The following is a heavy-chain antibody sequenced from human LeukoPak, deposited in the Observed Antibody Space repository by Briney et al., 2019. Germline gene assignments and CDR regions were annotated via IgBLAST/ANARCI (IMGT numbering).Heavy chain of an antibody. D-gene: IGHD1-26*01. J-gene: IGHJ4*02. Sequence: SETLSLTCTVSGGSISSSSYYWGWIRQPPGKGLEWIGSIYYSGSTYYNPSLKSRVTISVDTSKNQFSLKLSSVTAADTAVYYCARSGSGSYYHFDYWGQGTLVTVSS. CDR2: IYYSGST. CDR1: GGSISSSSYY. CDR3: ARSGSGSYYHFDY. V-gene: IGHV4-39*07.